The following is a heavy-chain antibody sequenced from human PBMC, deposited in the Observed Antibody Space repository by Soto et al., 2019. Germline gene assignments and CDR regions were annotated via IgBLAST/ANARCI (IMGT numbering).Heavy chain of an antibody. CDR1: GYIFVRYG. CDR3: ARNAQFTDNFSFDF. CDR2: INTYNGDT. D-gene: IGHD3-9*01. J-gene: IGHJ4*02. Sequence: QGHLVQSGAEVKKPGASVKVSCTASGYIFVRYGLSWVRQAPGQGLEWMGWINTYNGDTDYAQEVQGRVTMTTDTSSNTAYMELRNLRSDDTAVYYCARNAQFTDNFSFDFWGQGTLVTVSS. V-gene: IGHV1-18*01.